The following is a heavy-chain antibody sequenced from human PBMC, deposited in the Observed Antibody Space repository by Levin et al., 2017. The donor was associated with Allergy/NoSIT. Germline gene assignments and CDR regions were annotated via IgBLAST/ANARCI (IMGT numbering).Heavy chain of an antibody. J-gene: IGHJ4*02. V-gene: IGHV1-69*13. CDR1: GGTFSSYT. D-gene: IGHD6-13*01. CDR2: IIPIFGTP. Sequence: SVKVSCKTSGGTFSSYTINWVRQAPGQGLEWMGGIIPIFGTPNYAQKFQGRVTITADESTTTAYMELSSLRSEDTAVYYCASQTAAAGAAASFVYWGQGTLVTVSS. CDR3: ASQTAAAGAAASFVY.